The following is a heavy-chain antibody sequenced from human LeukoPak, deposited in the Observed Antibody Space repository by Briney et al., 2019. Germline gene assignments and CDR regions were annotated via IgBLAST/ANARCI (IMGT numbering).Heavy chain of an antibody. CDR3: ARDNDLPRDYGMDV. Sequence: ASVKVSCKVSGYTLTELSMHWVRQAPGKGLEWMGGFDPEDGETIYAQKFQGRVTMTEDTSTDTAYMELSSLRSEDTAVYYCARDNDLPRDYGMDVWGQGTTVTVSS. V-gene: IGHV1-24*01. CDR2: FDPEDGET. CDR1: GYTLTELS. D-gene: IGHD1-1*01. J-gene: IGHJ6*02.